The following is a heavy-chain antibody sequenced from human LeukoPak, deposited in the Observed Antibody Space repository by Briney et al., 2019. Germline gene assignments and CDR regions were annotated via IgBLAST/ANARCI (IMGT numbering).Heavy chain of an antibody. CDR3: ARAVDVADY. V-gene: IGHV3-7*01. J-gene: IGHJ4*02. CDR1: GFIFTDHW. D-gene: IGHD3-16*01. Sequence: GGSLRLACVASGFIFTDHWMSWVRQAPGKGLDWVANIKEDESAKFYADSVRGRFTISRDNAKNSVYLEMNNLRVEDTAVYYCARAVDVADYWGRGTLVTVSS. CDR2: IKEDESAK.